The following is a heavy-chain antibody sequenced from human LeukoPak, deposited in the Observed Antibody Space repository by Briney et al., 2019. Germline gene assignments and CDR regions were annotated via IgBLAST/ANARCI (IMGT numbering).Heavy chain of an antibody. CDR3: ARHSTFGGVIVIPRLDY. J-gene: IGHJ4*02. CDR1: GGSISSSSYY. V-gene: IGHV4-39*01. Sequence: PSETLSLTCTVSGGSISSSSYYWGWIRQPPGKGLEWIGSIYYSGSTYYNPSLKSRVTISVDTSKNQFSLKLSSVTAADTAVYYCARHSTFGGVIVIPRLDYWGQGTLVTVSS. CDR2: IYYSGST. D-gene: IGHD3-16*02.